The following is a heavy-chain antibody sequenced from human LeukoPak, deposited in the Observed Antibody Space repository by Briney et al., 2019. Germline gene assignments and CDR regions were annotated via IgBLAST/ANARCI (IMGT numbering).Heavy chain of an antibody. CDR1: GYTFTSYG. CDR3: ARDSPIAAAGTRFDY. D-gene: IGHD6-13*01. CDR2: ISAHNGNT. V-gene: IGHV1-18*01. Sequence: ASVTVSCTASGYTFTSYGISWVRQAPGQGLEWMGWISAHNGNTNYAQKLQGRVTMTTDTSTSTAYMELRSLRSDDTAVYYCARDSPIAAAGTRFDYWGQGTLVTVSS. J-gene: IGHJ4*02.